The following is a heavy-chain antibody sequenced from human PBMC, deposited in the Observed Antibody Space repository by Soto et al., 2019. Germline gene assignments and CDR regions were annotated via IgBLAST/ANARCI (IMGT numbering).Heavy chain of an antibody. Sequence: QVQLVHSGAEVKKPGASVKVSCKASGYTFTNYEISWVRQATGQGLEWMGWMNPGSGNTGYAHKFQGRVTMTRNLSISTAYMELSKLGSDDTAIYYCARMASSGSLNWFDPWGQGTLVTVSS. CDR1: GYTFTNYE. V-gene: IGHV1-8*01. J-gene: IGHJ5*02. CDR3: ARMASSGSLNWFDP. D-gene: IGHD3-10*01. CDR2: MNPGSGNT.